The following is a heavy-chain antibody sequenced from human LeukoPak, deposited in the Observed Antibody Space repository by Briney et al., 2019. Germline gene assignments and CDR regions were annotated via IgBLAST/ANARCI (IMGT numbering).Heavy chain of an antibody. V-gene: IGHV3-23*01. J-gene: IGHJ4*02. CDR3: AKVRGIRSHLYYFDY. D-gene: IGHD2-15*01. Sequence: GGSLRLSCAASGFTFSILDMSWVRQAPGKGLEWVSAISGNGGSTYYADSVKGRFTISRDNSKNTLYLQMNSLRAEDTAVYYCAKVRGIRSHLYYFDYWGQGTLVTVSS. CDR1: GFTFSILD. CDR2: ISGNGGST.